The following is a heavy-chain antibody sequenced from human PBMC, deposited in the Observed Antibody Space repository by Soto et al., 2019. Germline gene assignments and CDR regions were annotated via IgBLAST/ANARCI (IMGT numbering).Heavy chain of an antibody. V-gene: IGHV3-74*01. Sequence: EVQLLESGGGLVQPGGSLRLSCAASGFTFSGDWMHWVRQGPGKGLVWVSRISRDGSVTTYADSVKGRFTISRDNAKNTLYLEINSLRAEDTALYYCARGRTGLYGQDYWGQGTLVTVSS. CDR2: ISRDGSVT. CDR1: GFTFSGDW. J-gene: IGHJ4*02. CDR3: ARGRTGLYGQDY. D-gene: IGHD6-19*01.